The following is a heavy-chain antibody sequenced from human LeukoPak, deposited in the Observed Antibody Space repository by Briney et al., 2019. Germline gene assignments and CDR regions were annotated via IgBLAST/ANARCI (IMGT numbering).Heavy chain of an antibody. CDR2: INPSGGST. CDR1: GYTFTSYY. J-gene: IGHJ3*02. Sequence: ASVKVSCKASGYTFTSYYMHCGGRAPRQRVEWRGVINPSGGSTSYEQNFQGGVTMTRDTSTSTVYMELSSLRSEDTAVYYCASGRITMIVVAQSGAFDIWGQGTMVTVSS. D-gene: IGHD3-22*01. CDR3: ASGRITMIVVAQSGAFDI. V-gene: IGHV1-46*01.